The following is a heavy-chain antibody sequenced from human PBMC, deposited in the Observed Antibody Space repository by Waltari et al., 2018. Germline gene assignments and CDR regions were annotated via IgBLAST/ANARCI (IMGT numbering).Heavy chain of an antibody. V-gene: IGHV3-21*04. Sequence: EVQLVESGGGLVKPGGSLRLSCAASGFTFSSYSMNWVRQAPGKGLEWVSSISSSSSYIYYADSVKGRFTISRDNAKNSLYLQMNSLRAEDTAVYYCAKDYYGSGDAFDIWGQGTMVTVSS. CDR1: GFTFSSYS. CDR3: AKDYYGSGDAFDI. CDR2: ISSSSSYI. J-gene: IGHJ3*02. D-gene: IGHD3-10*01.